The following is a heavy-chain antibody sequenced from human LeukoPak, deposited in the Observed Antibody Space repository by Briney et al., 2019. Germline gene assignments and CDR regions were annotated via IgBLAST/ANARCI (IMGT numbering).Heavy chain of an antibody. V-gene: IGHV4-4*02. J-gene: IGHJ3*02. CDR3: ARASPSSGWYRKVTDAFDI. Sequence: SETLSLTCAVSGGSISSSNWWSWVRQPPGKGLEWIGEIYHSGSTNYNPSLKSRVTISVDKSKNQFSLKLSSVTAADTAVYYCARASPSSGWYRKVTDAFDIWGQGTMVTVSS. CDR1: GGSISSSNW. D-gene: IGHD6-19*01. CDR2: IYHSGST.